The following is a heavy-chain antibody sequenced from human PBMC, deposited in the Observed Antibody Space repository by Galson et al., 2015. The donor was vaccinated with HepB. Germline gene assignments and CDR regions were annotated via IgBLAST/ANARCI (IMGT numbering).Heavy chain of an antibody. Sequence: SVKVSCKASGGTFSRYPISWVRQAPGQGLEWMGGITPISGTANYAQKFQGRVTITADEFRTTVYMEVSSLRSEDTAVYYCARGPSSVGADYFYYYMDVWGKGTTVTVSS. V-gene: IGHV1-69*13. CDR3: ARGPSSVGADYFYYYMDV. J-gene: IGHJ6*03. D-gene: IGHD2-15*01. CDR1: GGTFSRYP. CDR2: ITPISGTA.